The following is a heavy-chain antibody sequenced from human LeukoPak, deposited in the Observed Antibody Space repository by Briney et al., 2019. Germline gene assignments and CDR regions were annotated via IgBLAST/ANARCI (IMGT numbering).Heavy chain of an antibody. Sequence: PGGSLRLSCAASGFTFSTFAMIWVRQPPGKGLEWVSSIFQGGGEIHYADSVRGRFTISRDNSKSTLFLQMNSLRAEDSAIYYCATYRQVLLPFESCGQGTLVTVSS. CDR1: GFTFSTFA. D-gene: IGHD5-18*01. V-gene: IGHV3-23*01. J-gene: IGHJ4*02. CDR3: ATYRQVLLPFES. CDR2: IFQGGGEI.